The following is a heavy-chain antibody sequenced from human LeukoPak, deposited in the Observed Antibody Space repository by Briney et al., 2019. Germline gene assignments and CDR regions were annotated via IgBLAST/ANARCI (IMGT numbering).Heavy chain of an antibody. CDR3: ARHGATRSHFDY. Sequence: SETLSLTCTVPGGSISSSSSYWGWIRQPPGKGLEWIGSIYYSGSTYYNPSLKSRVTISVDTSKNQFSLKLSSVTAADTAVYYCARHGATRSHFDYWGQGTLVTVSS. D-gene: IGHD1-26*01. V-gene: IGHV4-39*01. J-gene: IGHJ4*02. CDR1: GGSISSSSSY. CDR2: IYYSGST.